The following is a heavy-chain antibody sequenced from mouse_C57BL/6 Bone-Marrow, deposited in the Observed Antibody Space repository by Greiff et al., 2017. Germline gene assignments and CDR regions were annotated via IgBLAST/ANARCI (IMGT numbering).Heavy chain of an antibody. D-gene: IGHD1-1*01. V-gene: IGHV5-16*01. Sequence: EVKLVESEGGLVQPGRSMKLSCTASGFTFSDYYMAWVRQVPEKGLEWVANINYDGSSTYYLDSLKSRFIISRDNAKNILYLQMSSLKSEDTATYYCARVVGHYGSSSLWCFDDWGTGTTVTVSS. CDR3: ARVVGHYGSSSLWCFDD. CDR1: GFTFSDYY. CDR2: INYDGSST. J-gene: IGHJ1*03.